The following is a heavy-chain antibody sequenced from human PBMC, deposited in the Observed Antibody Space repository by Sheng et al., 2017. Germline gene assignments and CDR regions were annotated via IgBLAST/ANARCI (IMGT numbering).Heavy chain of an antibody. Sequence: QLQLQESGPGLVKPSETLSLTCTVSGGSISSSSYYWGWIRQPPGKGLEWIGSIYYSGSTYYNPSLKSRVTISVDTSKNQFSLKLSSVTAADTAVYYCARDGGWGDYRDGARWFDPVGPGNPGSTVSS. J-gene: IGHJ5*02. CDR1: GGSISSSSYY. CDR3: ARDGGWGDYRDGARWFDP. CDR2: IYYSGST. V-gene: IGHV4-39*07. D-gene: IGHD4-17*01.